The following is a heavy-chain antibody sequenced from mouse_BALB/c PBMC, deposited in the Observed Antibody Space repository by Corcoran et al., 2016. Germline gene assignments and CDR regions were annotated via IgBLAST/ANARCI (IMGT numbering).Heavy chain of an antibody. CDR2: IDPANGNT. Sequence: EVQLQQSGAELVKPGASVKLSCTASGFNIKDTYMHWGKQRPEQGLEWIGRIDPANGNTKYDPKVQGKATITADTSSNTAYLQLSSMTSEDTAVYYCALYYYGSSWFAYGGQGTLVTVSA. CDR3: ALYYYGSSWFAY. V-gene: IGHV14-3*02. CDR1: GFNIKDTY. J-gene: IGHJ3*01. D-gene: IGHD1-1*01.